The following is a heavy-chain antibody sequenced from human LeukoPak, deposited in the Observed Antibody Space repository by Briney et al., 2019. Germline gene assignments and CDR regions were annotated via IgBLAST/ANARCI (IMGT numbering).Heavy chain of an antibody. J-gene: IGHJ4*02. CDR1: GYSFTDYY. CDR2: INPNSGGT. Sequence: ASVKVSCKASGYSFTDYYMHWVRQAPGQGLEWMGWINPNSGGTNYAQKFQGRVTMTRDTSISTAYMELSRLRSDDTAVYYCARASYYYDSSGYPGYYFDYWGQGTLVTVSS. V-gene: IGHV1-2*02. CDR3: ARASYYYDSSGYPGYYFDY. D-gene: IGHD3-22*01.